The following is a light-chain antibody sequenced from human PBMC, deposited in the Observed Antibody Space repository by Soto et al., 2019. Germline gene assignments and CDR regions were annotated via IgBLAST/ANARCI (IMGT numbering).Light chain of an antibody. CDR3: QQYAESPLT. J-gene: IGKJ4*01. Sequence: EIVLTQSPGTLSLSPGESATLSCRASQSVGRNYLAWFQHKPGQAPRLVIYDASNRANGVPDRFSGSGSGTDFTLTVTRLEPEDFAVYYCQQYAESPLTFGGGTKVEIK. V-gene: IGKV3-20*01. CDR1: QSVGRNY. CDR2: DAS.